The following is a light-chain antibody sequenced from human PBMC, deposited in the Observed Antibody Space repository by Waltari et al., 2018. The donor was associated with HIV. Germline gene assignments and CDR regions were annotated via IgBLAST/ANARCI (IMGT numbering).Light chain of an antibody. J-gene: IGKJ1*01. CDR2: AAS. Sequence: DIQMTQSPTSLSASVGERVPITCRASQSNRSYLNWYQQKSGKAPKLLIYAASSLQSGVPSRFSGSGSGTEYTLTITSLQPEDVATYYCQQSYSNSGTFGQGTTVEIK. CDR1: QSNRSY. V-gene: IGKV1-39*01. CDR3: QQSYSNSGT.